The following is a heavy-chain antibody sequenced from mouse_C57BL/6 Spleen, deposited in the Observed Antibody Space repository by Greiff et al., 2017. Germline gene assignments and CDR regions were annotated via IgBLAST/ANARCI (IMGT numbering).Heavy chain of an antibody. CDR2: IYPGSGRT. J-gene: IGHJ3*01. CDR1: GYTFTRYW. CDR3: ARGGQDGYPAWLAD. V-gene: IGHV1-55*01. D-gene: IGHD2-3*01. Sequence: QVQLQQPGAELVKPGASVKMSCKASGYTFTRYWITWVKQRPGQGLEWIGNIYPGSGRTNYNEKFKNKATLTVDTSSSTAYMQLSSLTSEDSAVYYCARGGQDGYPAWLADWGQGTLVTVSA.